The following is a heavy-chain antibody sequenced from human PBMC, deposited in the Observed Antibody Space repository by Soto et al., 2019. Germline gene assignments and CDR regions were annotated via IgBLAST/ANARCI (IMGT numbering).Heavy chain of an antibody. CDR2: IWYDGSNK. Sequence: GGSLRLSCAASGFTFSSYGMHWVRQAPGKGLEWVAVIWYDGSNKYYADSVKGRFTISRDNSKNTLYLQMNSLRAEDTAVYYCATGYMFENYFDYWGQGTLVTVSS. CDR3: ATGYMFENYFDY. J-gene: IGHJ4*02. CDR1: GFTFSSYG. V-gene: IGHV3-33*01. D-gene: IGHD5-12*01.